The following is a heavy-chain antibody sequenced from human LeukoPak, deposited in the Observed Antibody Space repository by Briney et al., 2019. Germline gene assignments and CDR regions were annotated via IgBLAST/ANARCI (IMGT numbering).Heavy chain of an antibody. CDR3: AKGRGYNYGYVFGYFDY. CDR2: ISWNSGNI. V-gene: IGHV3-9*01. J-gene: IGHJ4*02. CDR1: GFTFANYA. Sequence: HPGGSLRLSCAASGFTFANYAVHWVRQTPGKGLEWVSGISWNSGNIDYADSVKGRFTISRDNAKNSLYLQMNSLRAEDTALYYCAKGRGYNYGYVFGYFDYWGQGTLVTVSS. D-gene: IGHD5-18*01.